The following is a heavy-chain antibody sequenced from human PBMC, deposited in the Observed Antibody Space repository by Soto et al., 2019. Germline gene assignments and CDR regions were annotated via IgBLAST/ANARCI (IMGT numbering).Heavy chain of an antibody. Sequence: SETLSLTCTVSGGSISSSSYYWGWIRQHPGKGQEWIGSIYYSGTTYYNPSLKSRVTISVDTSKNQFSLKLSSVTAADTAVYYCARVMLSYYYGMDVWGQGTTVTVSS. CDR3: ARVMLSYYYGMDV. J-gene: IGHJ6*02. V-gene: IGHV4-39*07. CDR2: IYYSGTT. CDR1: GGSISSSSYY. D-gene: IGHD3-16*01.